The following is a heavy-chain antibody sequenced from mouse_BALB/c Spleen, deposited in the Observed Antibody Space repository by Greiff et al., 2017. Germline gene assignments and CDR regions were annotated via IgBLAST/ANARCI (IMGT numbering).Heavy chain of an antibody. CDR2: ISYSGST. CDR3: ARSAHYYGSDWYFDV. CDR1: GDSITSGY. D-gene: IGHD1-2*01. J-gene: IGHJ1*01. V-gene: IGHV3-8*02. Sequence: EVKLMESGPSLVKPSQTLSLTCSVTGDSITSGYWNWIRKFPGNKLEYMGYISYSGSTYYNPSLKSRISITRDTSKNQYYLQLNSVTTEDTATYYCARSAHYYGSDWYFDVWGAGTTVTVSS.